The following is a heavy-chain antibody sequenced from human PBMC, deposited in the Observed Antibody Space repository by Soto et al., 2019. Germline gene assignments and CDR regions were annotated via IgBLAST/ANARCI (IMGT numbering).Heavy chain of an antibody. D-gene: IGHD2-15*01. V-gene: IGHV3-7*01. CDR1: GFTFSSYW. Sequence: PGGSLRLSCAASGFTFSSYWMSWVRQAPGKGLEWVANIKQDGSEKYYVDSVKGRFTISRDNAKNSLYLQMNSLRAEDTAVYYCARDRDCSGGSCHIKMTNWFDPWGQGTLVTVSS. J-gene: IGHJ5*02. CDR3: ARDRDCSGGSCHIKMTNWFDP. CDR2: IKQDGSEK.